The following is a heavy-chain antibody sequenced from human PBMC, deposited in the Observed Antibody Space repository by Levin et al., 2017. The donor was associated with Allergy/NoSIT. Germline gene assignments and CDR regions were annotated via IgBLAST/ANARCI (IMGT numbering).Heavy chain of an antibody. D-gene: IGHD7-27*01. V-gene: IGHV5-51*01. CDR3: ARHPRFVLGTGAFDS. Sequence: GESLKISCQGSGYIFSTYWIAWVRQMPGKGLEWMGNIYPGDSDTRYSPSFQGQVTISADKSITTAYLQWNSLKASDTGMYYCARHPRFVLGTGAFDSWGQGTLVTVSS. CDR1: GYIFSTYW. J-gene: IGHJ4*02. CDR2: IYPGDSDT.